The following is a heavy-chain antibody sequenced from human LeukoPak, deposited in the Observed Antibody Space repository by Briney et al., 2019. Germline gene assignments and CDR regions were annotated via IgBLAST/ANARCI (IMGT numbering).Heavy chain of an antibody. J-gene: IGHJ4*02. D-gene: IGHD3-22*01. CDR3: AKDTRTGGYYSDY. CDR1: GFRFSTHD. V-gene: IGHV3-21*01. CDR2: ISRTSTYL. Sequence: GGSLRLSCAASGFRFSTHDLNWVRQAPGKGLECVSYISRTSTYLYYADSVKGRFTISRDNDKNLLYLQMNNLRAEDTAVYFCAKDTRTGGYYSDYWGQGTVVTVSS.